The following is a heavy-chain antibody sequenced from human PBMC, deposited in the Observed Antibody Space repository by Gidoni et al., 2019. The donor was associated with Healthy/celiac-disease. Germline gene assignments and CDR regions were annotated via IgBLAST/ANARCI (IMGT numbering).Heavy chain of an antibody. CDR3: ARVYQLPYYYYYYMDV. Sequence: QVQLVQSGAEVKKPGASVKVSCKASGYTFTSYDINWVRQATGQGLEWMGWMNPNSGNTGYAQKFQGRVTMTRNTSISTAYMELSSLRSEDTAVYYCARVYQLPYYYYYYMDVWGKGTTVTVSS. V-gene: IGHV1-8*01. CDR1: GYTFTSYD. J-gene: IGHJ6*03. CDR2: MNPNSGNT. D-gene: IGHD2-2*01.